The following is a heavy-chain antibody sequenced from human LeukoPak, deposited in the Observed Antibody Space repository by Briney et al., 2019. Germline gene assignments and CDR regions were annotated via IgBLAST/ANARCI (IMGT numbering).Heavy chain of an antibody. CDR3: ARRPYGSGSYHY. CDR2: INHSGST. J-gene: IGHJ4*02. Sequence: SETLSLTCAVYGGSFSGYYWSWIRQPPGKGLEWIGEINHSGSTNYNPSLKSRVTISVDTSKNQFSLKLSSVTAADTAVYYCARRPYGSGSYHYWGQGTLVTVSS. D-gene: IGHD3-10*01. V-gene: IGHV4-34*01. CDR1: GGSFSGYY.